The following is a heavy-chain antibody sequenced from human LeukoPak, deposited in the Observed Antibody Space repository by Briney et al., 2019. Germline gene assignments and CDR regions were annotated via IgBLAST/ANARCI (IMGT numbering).Heavy chain of an antibody. V-gene: IGHV4-61*02. J-gene: IGHJ4*02. D-gene: IGHD4-11*01. CDR2: IYTSGST. Sequence: SETLSLTCTVSGVSISSSSYYWGWIRQPAGKGLEWIGRIYTSGSTNYNPSLKSRVTISVDTSKNQFSLKLSSVTAADTAVYYCARDPDPYSNSHFDYWGQGTLVTVSS. CDR1: GVSISSSSYY. CDR3: ARDPDPYSNSHFDY.